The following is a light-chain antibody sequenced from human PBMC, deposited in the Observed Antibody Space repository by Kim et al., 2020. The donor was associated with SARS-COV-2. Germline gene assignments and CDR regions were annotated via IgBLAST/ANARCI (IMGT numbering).Light chain of an antibody. V-gene: IGLV3-19*01. J-gene: IGLJ2*01. CDR1: SLRTYY. CDR2: GKN. CDR3: NSRDISGKVG. Sequence: SSELTQDPAVSVALGQTVRITCQGDSLRTYYASWYQQKPGQAPVLVIYGKNNRPSGIPDRFSGSSSGNTASLTITGAQAEDEADYYCNSRDISGKVGFGG.